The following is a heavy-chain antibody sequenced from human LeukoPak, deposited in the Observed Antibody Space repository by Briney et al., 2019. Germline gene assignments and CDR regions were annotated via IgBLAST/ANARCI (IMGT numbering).Heavy chain of an antibody. J-gene: IGHJ2*01. CDR3: ARDRGSSGSWYFDL. D-gene: IGHD6-19*01. Sequence: TASETLSLTCTVSGGSVSSGSYYWSWIRQPPGKGLEWIGYIYYSGSTNYNPSLKSRVTISVDTSKNQFSLKLSSVTAADTAVYYCARDRGSSGSWYFDLWGRGTLVTVSS. CDR2: IYYSGST. V-gene: IGHV4-61*01. CDR1: GGSVSSGSYY.